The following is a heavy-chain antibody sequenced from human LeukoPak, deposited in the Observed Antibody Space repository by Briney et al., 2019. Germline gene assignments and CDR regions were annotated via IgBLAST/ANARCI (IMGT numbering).Heavy chain of an antibody. J-gene: IGHJ4*02. D-gene: IGHD2-15*01. CDR3: ARDVVGSLDY. CDR2: MKQDGSAR. CDR1: GFSFSNYW. Sequence: PGGSLRLSCVGSGFSFSNYWMAWVRQAPGKGPEWVANMKQDGSARHYADSVKGRFTISRDNAQNSVYLRMNSLRAEDTAVYYCARDVVGSLDYWGLGTLVTVSS. V-gene: IGHV3-7*01.